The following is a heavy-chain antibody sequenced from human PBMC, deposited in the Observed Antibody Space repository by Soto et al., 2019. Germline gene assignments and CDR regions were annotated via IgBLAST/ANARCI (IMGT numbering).Heavy chain of an antibody. Sequence: GGTLRLSCAASGFTFSSDSMNWVRQAPGKGLEWVSSISSSSSYICYADSVKGRLTRSRDNAKNSLCLQMNSLRAEDTAVYYCVRDYHPPVPVCWFEPWGQGTLVTVSP. CDR1: GFTFSSDS. J-gene: IGHJ5*02. CDR2: ISSSSSYI. D-gene: IGHD1-1*01. V-gene: IGHV3-21*01. CDR3: VRDYHPPVPVCWFEP.